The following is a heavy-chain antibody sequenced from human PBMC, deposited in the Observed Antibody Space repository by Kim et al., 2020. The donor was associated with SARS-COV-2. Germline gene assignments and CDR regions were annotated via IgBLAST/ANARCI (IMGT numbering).Heavy chain of an antibody. D-gene: IGHD3-10*01. Sequence: SETLSLTCAVYGGSFSGYYWSWIRQPPGKGLEWIGEINHSGSTNYNPSLTSRVTISVDTSKNQFSLQLSSVTAADTAVYYCSRKGHGSGSHYNYWVQGTL. CDR3: SRKGHGSGSHYNY. CDR1: GGSFSGYY. V-gene: IGHV4-34*01. CDR2: INHSGST. J-gene: IGHJ4*02.